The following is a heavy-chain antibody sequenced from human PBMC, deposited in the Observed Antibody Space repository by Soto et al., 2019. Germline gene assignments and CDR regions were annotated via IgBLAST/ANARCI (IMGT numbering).Heavy chain of an antibody. J-gene: IGHJ5*02. CDR2: IYYSGST. D-gene: IGHD2-21*02. CDR1: GGSISSSSYY. CDR3: ARQVTATANWFDP. V-gene: IGHV4-39*01. Sequence: QLQLQESGPGLVKPSETLSLTCTVSGGSISSSSYYWGWIRQPPGKGLEWIGSIYYSGSTYYNPSLKSRVTISVDTSKNQFSLKLSSVTAADTAVYYCARQVTATANWFDPWGQGTLVTVSS.